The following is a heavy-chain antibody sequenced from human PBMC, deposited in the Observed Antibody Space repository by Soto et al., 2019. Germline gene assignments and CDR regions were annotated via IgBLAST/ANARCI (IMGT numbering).Heavy chain of an antibody. CDR3: AREGDYSGSGTYSPPRYYGMDV. CDR1: GYTFSSYG. CDR2: ISDYNGNT. V-gene: IGHV1-18*01. Sequence: QGQLVQSGAEVKRAGASVKVSCKASGYTFSSYGLSWVRQAPGQGLEWMGWISDYNGNTHYAQKLQGRVIMTTDTSTRTAYMELRSLRSDDTAVYFCAREGDYSGSGTYSPPRYYGMDVWGQGTTVTVSS. D-gene: IGHD3-10*01. J-gene: IGHJ6*02.